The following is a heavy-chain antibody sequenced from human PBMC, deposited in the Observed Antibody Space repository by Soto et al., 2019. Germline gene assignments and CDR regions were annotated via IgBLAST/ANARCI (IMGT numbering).Heavy chain of an antibody. V-gene: IGHV1-69*02. CDR1: GGTFSSYT. CDR2: IIPILGIA. J-gene: IGHJ4*02. Sequence: ASVKVSCKASGGTFSSYTISWVRQAPGQGLEWMGRIIPILGIANYAQKFQGRVTITADKSTSTAYMELSSLRSEDTAVYYCARELRYFDWLSPPFDYWGQGTLVTVSS. CDR3: ARELRYFDWLSPPFDY. D-gene: IGHD3-9*01.